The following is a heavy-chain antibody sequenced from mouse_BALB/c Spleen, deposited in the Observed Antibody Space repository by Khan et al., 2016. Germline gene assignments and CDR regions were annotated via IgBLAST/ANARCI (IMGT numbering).Heavy chain of an antibody. CDR3: GGPQLAEWFFDV. Sequence: EVQLQESGPGLVKPSQSLSLTCTVTGYSITSDYAWNWIRQFPGNKLEWMGYLIYSGSTSYNPSLKSRISITRDTSKNQFFLQLNSVTPEDTATYICGGPQLAEWFFDVWGAGTTVTVSS. CDR1: GYSITSDYA. D-gene: IGHD4-1*02. J-gene: IGHJ1*01. V-gene: IGHV3-2*02. CDR2: LIYSGST.